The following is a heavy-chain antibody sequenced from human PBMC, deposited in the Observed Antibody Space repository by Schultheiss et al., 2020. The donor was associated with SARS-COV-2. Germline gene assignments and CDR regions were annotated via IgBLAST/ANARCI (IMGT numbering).Heavy chain of an antibody. CDR3: AKYGRKAVAGADDWFDP. V-gene: IGHV3-23*01. J-gene: IGHJ5*02. Sequence: GSLRLSCAASGFTFSSYAMSWVRQAPGKGLEWVSAISGSGGTTYYADSVKGRFTISRDNSKNTLYLQMNSLRAEDTAVYYCAKYGRKAVAGADDWFDPWGQGTLVTVSS. CDR1: GFTFSSYA. D-gene: IGHD6-19*01. CDR2: ISGSGGTT.